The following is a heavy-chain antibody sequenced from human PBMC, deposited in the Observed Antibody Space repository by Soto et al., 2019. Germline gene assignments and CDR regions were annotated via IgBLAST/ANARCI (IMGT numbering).Heavy chain of an antibody. CDR3: ATSKKGYNWNYFDH. J-gene: IGHJ4*02. Sequence: SETLSLTCAVSGASISGSYYYWAWLRQSPGKGPEWIGSVFYTGFTSYNPSLESRVSVSVGTSKSQFSLKLSAVTAADTAVYYCATSKKGYNWNYFDHWGQGALVTVSS. D-gene: IGHD1-20*01. CDR2: VFYTGFT. V-gene: IGHV4-39*01. CDR1: GASISGSYYY.